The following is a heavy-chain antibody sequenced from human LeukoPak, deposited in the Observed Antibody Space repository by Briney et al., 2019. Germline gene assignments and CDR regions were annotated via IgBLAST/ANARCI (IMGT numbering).Heavy chain of an antibody. J-gene: IGHJ4*02. V-gene: IGHV1-46*01. CDR3: ALIAAVYRDY. CDR1: RYTFTSYY. CDR2: INPSGGST. D-gene: IGHD6-13*01. Sequence: ASVKGSCKASRYTFTSYYMHWVRQAPGQRLEWMGIINPSGGSTSYAQKFQGRVTMTRDTSTSTVYMELSSLRSEDTAVYYCALIAAVYRDYWGQGTLVTVSS.